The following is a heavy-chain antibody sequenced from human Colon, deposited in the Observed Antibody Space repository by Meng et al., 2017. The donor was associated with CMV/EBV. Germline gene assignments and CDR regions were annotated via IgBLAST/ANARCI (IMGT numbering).Heavy chain of an antibody. CDR1: RFPFNTYV. Sequence: QLYVSAEWFVHSGGHLSLSWVASRFPFNTYVMHWVRPDTGKGREWVAFVRPDGSDIQYGDSVKGRFIISRDNSKNTLFLQMNGLRVEDTAVYYCVRDSSASFYDNEYIRHWGQGTLVTVSS. CDR2: VRPDGSDI. D-gene: IGHD3-22*01. CDR3: VRDSSASFYDNEYIRH. V-gene: IGHV3-30*02. J-gene: IGHJ1*01.